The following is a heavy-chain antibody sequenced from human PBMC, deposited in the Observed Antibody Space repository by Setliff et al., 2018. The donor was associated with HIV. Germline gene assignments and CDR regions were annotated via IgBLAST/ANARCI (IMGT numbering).Heavy chain of an antibody. CDR1: GFTFDDDA. J-gene: IGHJ5*02. CDR2: ISWNSGSI. D-gene: IGHD5-18*01. CDR3: AKSPNRYSPLDWFDP. V-gene: IGHV3-9*01. Sequence: SLRLSCAASGFTFDDDAMHWVRQAPGKGLEWVSGISWNSGSIGYADSVKGRFTISRDNAKNSLYLQMNSLRSEDTALYYCAKSPNRYSPLDWFDPWGQGTLVTLSS.